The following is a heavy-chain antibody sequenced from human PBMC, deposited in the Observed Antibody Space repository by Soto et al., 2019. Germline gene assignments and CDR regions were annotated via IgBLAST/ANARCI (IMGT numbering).Heavy chain of an antibody. J-gene: IGHJ4*02. CDR1: GFTVSSKY. D-gene: IGHD2-8*01. CDR2: IYSGGDT. Sequence: PGGFLRLSCAASGFTVSSKYMNWVRQAPGKGLEWVSVIYSGGDTYYADSVKGRFIISRDNSGNTLYLQMNSLRAEDTAVYYCARGLGHCTNINCLKPLDYWGQGILVTVSS. CDR3: ARGLGHCTNINCLKPLDY. V-gene: IGHV3-66*01.